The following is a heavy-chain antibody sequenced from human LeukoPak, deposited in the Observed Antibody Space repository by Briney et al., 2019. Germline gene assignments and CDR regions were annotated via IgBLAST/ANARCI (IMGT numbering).Heavy chain of an antibody. CDR2: IWYDGSNK. V-gene: IGHV3-33*01. CDR1: GFTFSSYG. J-gene: IGHJ3*02. D-gene: IGHD6-13*01. Sequence: PGGSLRLSCAASGFTFSSYGMHWVRQAPGKGLEWVAVIWYDGSNKYYADSVKGRFTISRDNSKNTLYLQMNSLRAEDTAVYYCARDGEGYSSSRDAFDIWGQGTMVTVSS. CDR3: ARDGEGYSSSRDAFDI.